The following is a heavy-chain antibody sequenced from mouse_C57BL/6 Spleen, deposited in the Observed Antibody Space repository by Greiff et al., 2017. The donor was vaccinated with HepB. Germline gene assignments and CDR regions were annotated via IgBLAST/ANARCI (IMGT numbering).Heavy chain of an antibody. D-gene: IGHD2-4*01. Sequence: EVQLQQSGPELVKPGASVKISCKASGYTFTDYYMNWVKQSHGKSLEWIGDINPNNGGTSYNQKFKGKATLTVDKSSSTAYMELRSLTSEDSAVYYCASSTMIRKWYFDVWGTGTTVTVSS. CDR2: INPNNGGT. CDR1: GYTFTDYY. CDR3: ASSTMIRKWYFDV. V-gene: IGHV1-26*01. J-gene: IGHJ1*03.